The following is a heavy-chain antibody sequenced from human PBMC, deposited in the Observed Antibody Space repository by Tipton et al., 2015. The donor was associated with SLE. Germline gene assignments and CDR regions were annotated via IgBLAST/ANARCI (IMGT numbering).Heavy chain of an antibody. J-gene: IGHJ3*02. CDR1: GGSISSSSYY. CDR2: IYYSGST. Sequence: TLSLTCTVPGGSISSSSYYWGWIRQPPGKGLEWIGSIYYSGSTYYNPSLKSRVTISVDTSKKQFSLKLSSVTAADTAVYYCASYGGSSWGDAFDIWGQGTMVTVSS. V-gene: IGHV4-39*07. CDR3: ASYGGSSWGDAFDI. D-gene: IGHD6-13*01.